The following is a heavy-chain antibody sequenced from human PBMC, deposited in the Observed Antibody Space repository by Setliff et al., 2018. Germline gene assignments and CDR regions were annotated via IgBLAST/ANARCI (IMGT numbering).Heavy chain of an antibody. CDR2: ISASGRTT. J-gene: IGHJ6*02. Sequence: PGGSLRLSCAASRFTFSNYAMSWVRQAPGKGLEWVSAISASGRTTYSADSVKGRFTISRDNSKNTLSLQMNSLRAEDTAVYYCAKERVYYGMDVWGQGTTVTVSS. CDR1: RFTFSNYA. CDR3: AKERVYYGMDV. V-gene: IGHV3-23*01.